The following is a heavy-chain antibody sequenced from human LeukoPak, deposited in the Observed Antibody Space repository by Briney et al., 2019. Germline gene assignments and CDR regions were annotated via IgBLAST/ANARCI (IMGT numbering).Heavy chain of an antibody. Sequence: PGRSLRLSCAASGSTFSNYAMHWVRQAPGKGLEWVAVISNDGRDKHYADSVKGRFTFSRDNSKNTVYLQMNSLRAEDSAVYYCARDRDAPAKYFFDYWGQGTLVTVSS. J-gene: IGHJ4*02. CDR3: ARDRDAPAKYFFDY. V-gene: IGHV3-30*04. CDR1: GSTFSNYA. CDR2: ISNDGRDK. D-gene: IGHD2-15*01.